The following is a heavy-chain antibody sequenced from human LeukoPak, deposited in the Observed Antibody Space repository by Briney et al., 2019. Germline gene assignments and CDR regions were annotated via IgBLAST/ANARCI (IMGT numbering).Heavy chain of an antibody. CDR3: ARDYTYSYGPAGAFDI. D-gene: IGHD5-18*01. CDR1: GYTFTSYG. J-gene: IGHJ3*02. CDR2: ISAYNGNT. V-gene: IGHV1-18*01. Sequence: APVKVSCKASGYTFTSYGISWVRQAPGQGLEWMGWISAYNGNTNYAQKLQGRVTMTTDTSTSTAYMELRSLRSDDTAVYYCARDYTYSYGPAGAFDIWGQGTMVTVSS.